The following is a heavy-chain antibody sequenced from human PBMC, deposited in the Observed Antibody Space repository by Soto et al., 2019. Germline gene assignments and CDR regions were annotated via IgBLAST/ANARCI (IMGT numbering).Heavy chain of an antibody. CDR3: AKRNQYSSSWYGFDP. CDR2: ISAYNGNT. D-gene: IGHD6-13*01. J-gene: IGHJ5*02. Sequence: GASVKVSCKASGYTFTSYGISWVRQAPGQGLEWMGWISAYNGNTNYAQKLQGRVTMTTDTSTSTAYMELRSLRSDDTAVYYCAKRNQYSSSWYGFDPWGQGTLVTVSS. V-gene: IGHV1-18*01. CDR1: GYTFTSYG.